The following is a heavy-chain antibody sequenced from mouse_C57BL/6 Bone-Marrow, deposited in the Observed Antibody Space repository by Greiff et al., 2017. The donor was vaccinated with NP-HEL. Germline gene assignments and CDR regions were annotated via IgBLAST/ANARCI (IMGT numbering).Heavy chain of an antibody. D-gene: IGHD1-1*01. J-gene: IGHJ3*01. CDR2: IYPGDGDT. CDR1: GYAFSSSW. Sequence: VQLQQSGPELVKPGASVKISCKASGYAFSSSWMNWVKQRPGKGLEWIGRIYPGDGDTNYNGKFKGKATLTADKSSSTAYMQLSSLTSEDSAVYFCARDYYGFYWGQGTLVTVSA. V-gene: IGHV1-82*01. CDR3: ARDYYGFY.